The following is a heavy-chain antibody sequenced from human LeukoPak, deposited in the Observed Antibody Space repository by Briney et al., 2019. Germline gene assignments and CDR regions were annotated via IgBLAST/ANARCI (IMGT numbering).Heavy chain of an antibody. J-gene: IGHJ3*02. Sequence: ASVKVSCKASGYTFTGYYMHWVRQAPGQGLEWMGWISPNSGGTNYAQKFQGRVTMTRDTSISTAYMELSRLRSDDTAVYYRARDLPGYYYDSSGYPHPIAFDIWGQGTMVTVSS. CDR3: ARDLPGYYYDSSGYPHPIAFDI. D-gene: IGHD3-22*01. CDR2: ISPNSGGT. CDR1: GYTFTGYY. V-gene: IGHV1-2*02.